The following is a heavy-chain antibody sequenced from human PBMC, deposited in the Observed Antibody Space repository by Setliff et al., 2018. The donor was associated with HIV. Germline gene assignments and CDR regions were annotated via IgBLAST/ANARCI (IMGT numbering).Heavy chain of an antibody. CDR1: GGSISNSRYY. V-gene: IGHV4-39*01. CDR3: ASNYCSAGSCYLDY. Sequence: SETLSLTCTVSGGSISNSRYYWGWIRQPPGKGLEWIGSIYYTGSTYDNPSLKSRVTISVDTSKNQFSLKLSSVTAADTAVYHCASNYCSAGSCYLDYWGQGTLVTVSS. D-gene: IGHD2-15*01. J-gene: IGHJ4*02. CDR2: IYYTGST.